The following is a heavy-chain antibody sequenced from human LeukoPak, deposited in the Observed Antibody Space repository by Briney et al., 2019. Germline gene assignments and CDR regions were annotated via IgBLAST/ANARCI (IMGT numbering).Heavy chain of an antibody. CDR3: VRDYVWGTSNSDY. Sequence: GGSLRLSCAASGFTFSNSWMSRVRQAPRKGLEWLTNIKEDGSKTYYVDSVKGRFTISRDNAKNSLYLQMNSLRAEDTAVYYCVRDYVWGTSNSDYWGQGTLVTVSS. D-gene: IGHD3-16*01. CDR1: GFTFSNSW. V-gene: IGHV3-7*01. J-gene: IGHJ4*02. CDR2: IKEDGSKT.